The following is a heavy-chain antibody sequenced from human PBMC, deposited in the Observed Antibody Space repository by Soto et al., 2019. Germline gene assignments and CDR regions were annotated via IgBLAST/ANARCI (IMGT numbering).Heavy chain of an antibody. Sequence: QVQLVQSGAEVKKPGSSVKVSCKASGGIFNNYAISWVRQAPGQGLEWMGGIIPVFNTTNYAQNFQGRVTIIADEFTTTAYMELSSLRSEDTAVYYCARGRLSGYAGYNSRVTAPYYFEYWGQGTLVTVSS. D-gene: IGHD5-12*01. J-gene: IGHJ4*02. CDR1: GGIFNNYA. CDR2: IIPVFNTT. V-gene: IGHV1-69*01. CDR3: ARGRLSGYAGYNSRVTAPYYFEY.